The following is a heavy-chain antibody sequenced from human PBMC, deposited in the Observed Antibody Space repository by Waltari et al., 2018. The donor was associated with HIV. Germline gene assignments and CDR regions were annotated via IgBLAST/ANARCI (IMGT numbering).Heavy chain of an antibody. D-gene: IGHD2-21*01. Sequence: QVQLQESGPGLVKPSETLSLTCPVSGGSISSYYRTWTRQPPGKGLEWIGYIYYSGSTNYNPSLKSRVTISVDTSKNQFSLKLSSVTAADTAVYYCARGVAFGGYYYGMDVWGQGTTVTVSS. CDR3: ARGVAFGGYYYGMDV. CDR1: GGSISSYY. CDR2: IYYSGST. V-gene: IGHV4-59*01. J-gene: IGHJ6*02.